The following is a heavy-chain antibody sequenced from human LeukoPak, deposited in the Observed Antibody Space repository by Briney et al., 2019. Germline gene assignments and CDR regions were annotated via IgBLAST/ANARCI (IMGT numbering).Heavy chain of an antibody. CDR2: IYSGGST. D-gene: IGHD3-22*01. Sequence: PGGSLRLSCAASGFTVSSNYMSWVRQAPGKGLEWVSVIYSGGSTYYVDSVKGRFTISRDNSKNTLYMQMNSLRAEDTAVYYCAKVINSGYYYYFDYWGQGTLVTVSS. J-gene: IGHJ4*02. CDR1: GFTVSSNY. CDR3: AKVINSGYYYYFDY. V-gene: IGHV3-53*01.